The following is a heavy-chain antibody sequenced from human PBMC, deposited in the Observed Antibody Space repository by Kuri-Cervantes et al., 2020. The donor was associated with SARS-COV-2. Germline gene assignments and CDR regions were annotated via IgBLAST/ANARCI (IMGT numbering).Heavy chain of an antibody. D-gene: IGHD3-3*01. J-gene: IGHJ6*02. Sequence: ESLKISCAVYGGSFSGYYWSWIRQPPGKGLEWIGEINHSGSTNYNPSLKSRVTISVDTSKSQFSLKLSSVIAADTAVYYCARGLDFWSGYPSYYYYGMDVWGQGTTVTVSS. CDR1: GGSFSGYY. V-gene: IGHV4-34*01. CDR3: ARGLDFWSGYPSYYYYGMDV. CDR2: INHSGST.